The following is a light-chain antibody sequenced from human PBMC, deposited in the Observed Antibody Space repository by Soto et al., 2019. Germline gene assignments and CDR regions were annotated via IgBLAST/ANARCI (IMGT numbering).Light chain of an antibody. CDR1: SSDVGAYKY. J-gene: IGLJ1*01. CDR2: EVT. Sequence: QSALSQPPSVSGSPGQSVTISCTGTSSDVGAYKYVSWYQQHPGKAPKLMIYEVTKRPSGVPDRFSGSKSGNTASLTVSGLQAEDEADYYCASYAGGNNLVFGTGTKLTVL. CDR3: ASYAGGNNLV. V-gene: IGLV2-8*01.